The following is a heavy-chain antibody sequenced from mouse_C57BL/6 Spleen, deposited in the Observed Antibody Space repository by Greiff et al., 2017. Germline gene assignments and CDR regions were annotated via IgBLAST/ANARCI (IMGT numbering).Heavy chain of an antibody. CDR2: ISSGGSYT. Sequence: EVPGVESGGDLVKPGGSLKLSCAASGFTFSSYGMSWVRQTPDKRLEWVATISSGGSYTYYPDSVKGRFTISRDNAKNTLYLQMSSLKSEDTAMYYCARPYYGSSRYAMDYWGQGTSVTVSS. CDR1: GFTFSSYG. D-gene: IGHD1-1*01. J-gene: IGHJ4*01. CDR3: ARPYYGSSRYAMDY. V-gene: IGHV5-6*01.